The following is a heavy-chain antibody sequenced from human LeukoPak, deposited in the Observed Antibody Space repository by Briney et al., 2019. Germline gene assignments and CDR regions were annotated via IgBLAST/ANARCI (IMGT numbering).Heavy chain of an antibody. Sequence: SETLSLTCTVSGGSISSYYWSWIRQPPGKGLEWIGYIYYSGSTNYNPSLKSRATISVDTSKNQFSLKLSSVTAADTAVYYCARWASGTGNFDYWGQGTLVTVSS. CDR2: IYYSGST. J-gene: IGHJ4*02. CDR1: GGSISSYY. CDR3: ARWASGTGNFDY. V-gene: IGHV4-59*01. D-gene: IGHD1-1*01.